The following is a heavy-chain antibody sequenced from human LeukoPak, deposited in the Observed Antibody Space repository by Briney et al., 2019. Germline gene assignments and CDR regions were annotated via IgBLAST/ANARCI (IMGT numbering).Heavy chain of an antibody. Sequence: GGSLRLSCAASGFTFSSYSINWVRQAPGKGLEWVSYISSSSNTIYYADSVKGRFTISRDNAKNSLYLQMNSLRAEDTAVYYCARDSCSGGSCYLDYWGQGTLVTVSS. D-gene: IGHD2-15*01. V-gene: IGHV3-48*01. CDR3: ARDSCSGGSCYLDY. J-gene: IGHJ4*02. CDR1: GFTFSSYS. CDR2: ISSSSNTI.